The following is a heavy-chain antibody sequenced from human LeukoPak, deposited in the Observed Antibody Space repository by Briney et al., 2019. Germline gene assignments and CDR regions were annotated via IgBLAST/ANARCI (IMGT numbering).Heavy chain of an antibody. J-gene: IGHJ4*02. CDR3: ASTSYCSSTSCPLRY. D-gene: IGHD2-2*01. V-gene: IGHV4-39*01. CDR2: IYYSGST. Sequence: SETLSLTCTVSGGSISSSSYYWGWIRQPPGKGLEWIGSIYYSGSTYYNPSLKSRVTISVDTSKNQFSLKLSSVTAADTAVYYCASTSYCSSTSCPLRYWGQGTLVTVSS. CDR1: GGSISSSSYY.